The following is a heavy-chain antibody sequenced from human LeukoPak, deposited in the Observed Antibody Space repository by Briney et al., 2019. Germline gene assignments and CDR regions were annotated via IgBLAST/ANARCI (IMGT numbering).Heavy chain of an antibody. CDR2: ISGSGGGT. V-gene: IGHV3-23*01. Sequence: GGSLRLSCAASGFTFSGYAMSWVRQAPGKGLEWVSAISGSGGGTFYTDSVKGRFTISRDNSKNTLYLQMNSLRAEDTAIYDCAKEDLSDGMDVWGQGTTVTVS. CDR3: AKEDLSDGMDV. J-gene: IGHJ6*02. CDR1: GFTFSGYA.